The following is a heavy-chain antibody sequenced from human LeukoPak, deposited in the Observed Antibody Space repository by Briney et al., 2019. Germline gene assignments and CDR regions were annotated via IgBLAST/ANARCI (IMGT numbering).Heavy chain of an antibody. Sequence: GGSLRLSCAASGFTFSSYGMHWVRQAPGKGLEWVAFIRYDGSNKYYADSVKDRFTISRDNSKNTLYLQMNSLRAEDTAVYYCARVWQWYYFDYWGQGTLVTVSS. J-gene: IGHJ4*02. V-gene: IGHV3-30*02. D-gene: IGHD6-19*01. CDR2: IRYDGSNK. CDR1: GFTFSSYG. CDR3: ARVWQWYYFDY.